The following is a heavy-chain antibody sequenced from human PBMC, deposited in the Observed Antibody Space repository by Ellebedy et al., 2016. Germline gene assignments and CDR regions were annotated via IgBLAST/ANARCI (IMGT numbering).Heavy chain of an antibody. CDR1: GFTFSNAW. CDR2: IKRKTDGGTR. Sequence: GGSLRLSCAASGFTFSNAWMSWVRQAPGKGLEWVGRIKRKTDGGTRDYAAPVKGRFTISRDDSKNTLYLQMNSLKTEDTALYYCTTDRRDSGDYDWAYYYYGMDVWGQGTTVTVSS. V-gene: IGHV3-15*01. J-gene: IGHJ6*02. CDR3: TTDRRDSGDYDWAYYYYGMDV. D-gene: IGHD4-17*01.